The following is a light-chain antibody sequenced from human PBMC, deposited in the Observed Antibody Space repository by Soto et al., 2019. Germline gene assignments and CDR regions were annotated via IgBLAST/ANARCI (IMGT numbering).Light chain of an antibody. V-gene: IGKV3-15*01. CDR3: QQYNNWPLT. J-gene: IGKJ4*01. CDR2: GTS. CDR1: HRVSSY. Sequence: EIVMTQSPATLSVSPGERATLSCRASHRVSSYLAWYQQKPGQAPRLIIYGTSTRATGIPARFSGSGSGTEFTLTISSLQSEDFAVYYCQQYNNWPLTFGAGTKVEIK.